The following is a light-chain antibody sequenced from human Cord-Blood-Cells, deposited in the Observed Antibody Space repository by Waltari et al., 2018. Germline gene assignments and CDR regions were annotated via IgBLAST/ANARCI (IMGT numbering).Light chain of an antibody. CDR3: QQYGSS. CDR1: QSVSSIY. Sequence: EIVLPQSPGTLSLSPGESATLSCRASQSVSSIYLAWYQQKPGQAPRLLIYGASSRATGIPDRFSGSGSGTDFTLTISRLEPEDFAVYYCQQYGSSFGGGTKVEIK. CDR2: GAS. V-gene: IGKV3-20*01. J-gene: IGKJ4*01.